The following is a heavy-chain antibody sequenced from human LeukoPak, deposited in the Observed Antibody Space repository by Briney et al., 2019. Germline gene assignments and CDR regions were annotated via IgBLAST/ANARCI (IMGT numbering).Heavy chain of an antibody. CDR1: GGSISSSSYY. CDR2: IYCSGST. Sequence: SETLSLTCTVSGGSISSSSYYWGWIRQPPGKRLGWIGSIYCSGSTYYNPSLKSRVTISVDTSKNQFSLKLSSVTAADTAVYYCARRNQRGYCSGGSCYPGHNWFDPWGQGTLVTVSS. V-gene: IGHV4-39*01. CDR3: ARRNQRGYCSGGSCYPGHNWFDP. J-gene: IGHJ5*02. D-gene: IGHD2-15*01.